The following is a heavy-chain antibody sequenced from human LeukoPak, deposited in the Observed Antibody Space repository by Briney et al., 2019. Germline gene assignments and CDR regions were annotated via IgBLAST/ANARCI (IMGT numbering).Heavy chain of an antibody. CDR1: GFTFDNYA. D-gene: IGHD5-18*01. CDR2: ISYDGSNK. CDR3: ARDDYPDTAMPRGIDY. J-gene: IGHJ4*02. V-gene: IGHV3-30*04. Sequence: PGGSLRLSCAASGFTFDNYAMHWVRQAPGKGLEWVAIISYDGSNKYYADSVKGRFTISRDNSKNTLYLQMNSLRAEDTAVYYCARDDYPDTAMPRGIDYWGQGTLVTVSS.